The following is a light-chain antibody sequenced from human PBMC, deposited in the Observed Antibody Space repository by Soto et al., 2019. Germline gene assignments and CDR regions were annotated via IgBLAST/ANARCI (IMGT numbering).Light chain of an antibody. CDR2: GAS. CDR3: QQYGSSLIT. Sequence: EIGLSQSPCTLSLSTGERATLSCRASQSVSSSYLAWYQQKPGQAPSLLIYGASSRATGIPDRFSGSGSGTDFTLTITRLEPEDFAVYYCQQYGSSLITFGHGTRLEIK. CDR1: QSVSSSY. V-gene: IGKV3-20*01. J-gene: IGKJ5*01.